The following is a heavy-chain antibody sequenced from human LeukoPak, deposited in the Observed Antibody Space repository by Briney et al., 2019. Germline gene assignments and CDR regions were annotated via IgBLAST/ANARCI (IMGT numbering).Heavy chain of an antibody. CDR3: AKDTGRSADNWNFGFDY. CDR2: ISGSGGST. D-gene: IGHD1-7*01. Sequence: GGTLRLSCAASGFTFSSYGMSWVRQAPGKGLEWVSAISGSGGSTYYADSVKGRFTISRDNSKNTLYLQMNSLRAEDTAVYYCAKDTGRSADNWNFGFDYWGQGTLVTVSS. V-gene: IGHV3-23*01. CDR1: GFTFSSYG. J-gene: IGHJ4*02.